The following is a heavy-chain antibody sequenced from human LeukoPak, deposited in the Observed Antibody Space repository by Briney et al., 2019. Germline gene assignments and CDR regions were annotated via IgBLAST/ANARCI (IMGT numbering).Heavy chain of an antibody. V-gene: IGHV4-61*02. CDR2: IYSSGTT. CDR1: GGSISSGSSY. D-gene: IGHD6-19*01. Sequence: SETLSLTCTVSGGSISSGSSYWSWIRQPAGKGLEWIGRIYSSGTTNYNPSLKSRVTISVDTSKNQFSLKLSSVTAADTAVYYCARDGHSRGWTFFDYWGQGILVTVSS. J-gene: IGHJ4*02. CDR3: ARDGHSRGWTFFDY.